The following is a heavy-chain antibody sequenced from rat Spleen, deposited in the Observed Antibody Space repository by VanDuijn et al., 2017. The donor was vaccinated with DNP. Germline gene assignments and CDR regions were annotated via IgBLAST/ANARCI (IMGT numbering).Heavy chain of an antibody. CDR1: GFSFSDYY. CDR3: ARHGYYGYNYFDY. Sequence: EVQLVESGGGLVQPGRSLKLSCAASGFSFSDYYMAWVRQAPTKGLEWVAYIGSDGYAPYYGDSVKGRFTISRDNAKNTQYLQMDSLRSEDTATYYCARHGYYGYNYFDYWGRGVMVTVSS. J-gene: IGHJ2*01. V-gene: IGHV5S13*01. CDR2: IGSDGYAP. D-gene: IGHD1-6*01.